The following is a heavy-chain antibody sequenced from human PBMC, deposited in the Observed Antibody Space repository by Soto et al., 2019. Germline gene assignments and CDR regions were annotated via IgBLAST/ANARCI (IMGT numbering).Heavy chain of an antibody. V-gene: IGHV1-18*01. CDR1: GYTFTNFA. D-gene: IGHD6-6*01. J-gene: IGHJ5*01. CDR2: VSANNGFT. Sequence: ASVKVSCKTSGYTFTNFAPSWVRQAPGQGLEWIGFVSANNGFTHFAQKFQGRVSVKTDTSTSTVYLDLRSLSSDDTAVYYCARGGAARHLDSWGQGTPVTVSS. CDR3: ARGGAARHLDS.